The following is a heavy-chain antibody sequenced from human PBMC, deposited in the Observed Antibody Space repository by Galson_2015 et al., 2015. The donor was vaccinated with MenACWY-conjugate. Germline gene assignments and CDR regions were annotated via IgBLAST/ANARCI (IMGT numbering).Heavy chain of an antibody. D-gene: IGHD3-22*01. J-gene: IGHJ3*02. Sequence: PALVKPTQTLTLTCTFSGFSLGTYEMCIYRVRQPPGKALEWLARIDWRGNKYYTTSLKTRLTISKDTSTNQVVLTMTNVDPVDTATYYCARMHIVLDATDAFDIWGQGTMVTVSS. CDR2: IDWRGNK. CDR1: GFSLGTYEMC. V-gene: IGHV2-70*11. CDR3: ARMHIVLDATDAFDI.